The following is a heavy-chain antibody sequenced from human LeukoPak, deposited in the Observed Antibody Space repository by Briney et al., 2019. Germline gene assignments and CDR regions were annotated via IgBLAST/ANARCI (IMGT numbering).Heavy chain of an antibody. D-gene: IGHD6-13*01. CDR2: ISGSGGST. J-gene: IGHJ6*02. Sequence: PGGSLRLSCAASGFTFSSYAMSWVRQAPGKGLEWVSAISGSGGSTYYADSVKGRFTISRDNSKNTLYPQMNSLRAEDTAVYYCVRFTSAAAGTNGMDVWGQGTTVTVSS. V-gene: IGHV3-23*01. CDR1: GFTFSSYA. CDR3: VRFTSAAAGTNGMDV.